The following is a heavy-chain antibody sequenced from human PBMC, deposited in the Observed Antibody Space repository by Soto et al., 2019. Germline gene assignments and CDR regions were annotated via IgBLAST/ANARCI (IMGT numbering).Heavy chain of an antibody. V-gene: IGHV2-5*02. Sequence: QITLKESGPTLVKPTQTLTLTCTFSGFSLSTSGVGVGWIRQPPGKDLEWLALIYWDDDKRDSPSLKSRLTINKDNSKNHVVLTMNNMDPVDTATYYCAHYFYILVDDAFDIWGQGTMVTVSS. CDR2: IYWDDDK. D-gene: IGHD2-8*02. CDR3: AHYFYILVDDAFDI. CDR1: GFSLSTSGVG. J-gene: IGHJ3*02.